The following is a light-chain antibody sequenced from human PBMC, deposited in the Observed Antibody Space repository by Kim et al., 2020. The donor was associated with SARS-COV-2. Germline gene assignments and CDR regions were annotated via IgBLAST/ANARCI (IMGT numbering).Light chain of an antibody. J-gene: IGLJ3*02. CDR3: ATWDDSLNGGV. CDR2: GDN. CDR1: GSNIGSNP. V-gene: IGLV1-44*01. Sequence: GQRVTLSCSGSGSNIGSNPVNWFQHLPGAAPRLLIYGDNQRPSGVPDRFSASKSGTSASLAISGLQSEDETYYYCATWDDSLNGGVFGGGTQLTVL.